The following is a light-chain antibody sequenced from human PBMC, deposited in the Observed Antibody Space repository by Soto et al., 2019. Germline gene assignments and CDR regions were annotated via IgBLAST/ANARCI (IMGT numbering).Light chain of an antibody. V-gene: IGLV2-11*01. CDR1: SSDVGGYNY. Sequence: QSALTQPRSVSGSPGXSXTISCTGTSSDVGGYNYVSWYQQHPGKAPKLMIYDVSKRPSGVPDRFSGSKSGNTASLTISGLQAEDEADYYCCSYAGSYTWVFGGGTQLTVL. J-gene: IGLJ3*02. CDR2: DVS. CDR3: CSYAGSYTWV.